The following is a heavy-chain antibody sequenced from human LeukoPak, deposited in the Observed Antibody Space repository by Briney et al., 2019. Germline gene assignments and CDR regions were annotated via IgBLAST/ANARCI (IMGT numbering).Heavy chain of an antibody. J-gene: IGHJ5*02. CDR2: IYYSGST. D-gene: IGHD1-26*01. CDR1: GGSISNYY. V-gene: IGHV4-59*08. CDR3: ARGRRRYSGSYSWWFDP. Sequence: PSETLSLTCTVSGGSISNYYWSWIRQPPGKGLEWIGSIYYSGSTNYNPSLKSRVTISVDTSKNQFSLMLSSVTAADTAVYYCARGRRRYSGSYSWWFDPWGQGTLVTVSS.